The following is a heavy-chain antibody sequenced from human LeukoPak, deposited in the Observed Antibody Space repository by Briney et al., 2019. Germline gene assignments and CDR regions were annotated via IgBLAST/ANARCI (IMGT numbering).Heavy chain of an antibody. CDR2: ISGSGGST. CDR3: AKAGYGDQNRYFDY. V-gene: IGHV3-23*01. Sequence: GGSLRLSCAASGFTFSSYGMSWVHQAPGKGLEWVSAISGSGGSTYYADSVKGRFTISRDNSKNTLYLQMNSLRAEDTAVYYCAKAGYGDQNRYFDYWGQGTLVTVSS. D-gene: IGHD4-17*01. CDR1: GFTFSSYG. J-gene: IGHJ4*02.